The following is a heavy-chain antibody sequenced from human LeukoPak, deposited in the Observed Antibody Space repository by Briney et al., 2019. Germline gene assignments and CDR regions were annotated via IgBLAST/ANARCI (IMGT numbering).Heavy chain of an antibody. D-gene: IGHD1-7*01. Sequence: GGSLRLSCAASGFPFSSYSMNWVRQAPGKGLEWVSYISSSSLTIYYADSVKGRFTVSRDNVKNSLFLHMNSLRAEDTAVYYCARVTGTTSVVMDSWGQGTLVTVSS. CDR2: ISSSSLTI. J-gene: IGHJ5*02. CDR1: GFPFSSYS. V-gene: IGHV3-48*01. CDR3: ARVTGTTSVVMDS.